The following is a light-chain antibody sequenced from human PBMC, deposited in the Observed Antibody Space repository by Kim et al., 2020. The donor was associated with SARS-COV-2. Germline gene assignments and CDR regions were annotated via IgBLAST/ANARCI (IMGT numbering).Light chain of an antibody. Sequence: VSPGERAPLPCGASQSVRRHFAWYPQKPGQAPRPLIYGASNRANGIPARFSGSGSGTEFTLPISSLQSEDFAVYYCQQYNNWPRYTFGQGTKLEIK. J-gene: IGKJ2*01. CDR2: GAS. V-gene: IGKV3-15*01. CDR1: QSVRRH. CDR3: QQYNNWPRYT.